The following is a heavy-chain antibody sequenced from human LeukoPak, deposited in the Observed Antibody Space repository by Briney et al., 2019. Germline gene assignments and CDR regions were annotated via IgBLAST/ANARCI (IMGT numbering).Heavy chain of an antibody. Sequence: PGGSLRLSCAASGFTFSSYGMHWVRQAPGKGLEWVAMISYDGRNKFYADSVKGRFTISRDNSKNTLYLQMNSLRAEDTAVYYCARDNVRSTSWRKYYYYYYMDVWGKGTTVTVSS. J-gene: IGHJ6*03. CDR1: GFTFSSYG. CDR2: ISYDGRNK. D-gene: IGHD2-2*01. CDR3: ARDNVRSTSWRKYYYYYYMDV. V-gene: IGHV3-30*03.